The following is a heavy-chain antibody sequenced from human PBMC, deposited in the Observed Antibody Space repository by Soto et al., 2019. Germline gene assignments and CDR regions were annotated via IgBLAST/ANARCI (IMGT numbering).Heavy chain of an antibody. D-gene: IGHD3-16*01. Sequence: SETLSLTCAVSSGSISSSNWWSWVRQPPGKGLEWIGEIYHSGSTNYNPSLKSRVTISVDKSKNQFSLKLSSVTAADTAVYYCARAPGRPAYDYIWGSAIPYYMDVWGKGTTVTVSS. CDR1: SGSISSSNW. J-gene: IGHJ6*03. CDR3: ARAPGRPAYDYIWGSAIPYYMDV. CDR2: IYHSGST. V-gene: IGHV4-4*02.